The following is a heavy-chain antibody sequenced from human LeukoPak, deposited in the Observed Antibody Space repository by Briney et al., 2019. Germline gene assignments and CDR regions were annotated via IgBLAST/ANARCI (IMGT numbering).Heavy chain of an antibody. Sequence: GGSLSPSCAAFGFPFSSYWISWVRQAPGKGLEGVANLKQDGSEKYYLDSVKGRFTISRDNAKNSLYLQMNSLRAEDTAVYYCARDRLHYGEYEKTFDYWGQGTLASVSS. CDR3: ARDRLHYGEYEKTFDY. D-gene: IGHD4-17*01. CDR2: LKQDGSEK. V-gene: IGHV3-7*01. J-gene: IGHJ4*02. CDR1: GFPFSSYW.